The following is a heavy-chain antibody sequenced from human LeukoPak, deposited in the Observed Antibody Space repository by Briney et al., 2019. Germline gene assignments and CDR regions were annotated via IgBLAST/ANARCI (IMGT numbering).Heavy chain of an antibody. D-gene: IGHD4-17*01. CDR1: GGSISSYY. V-gene: IGHV4-59*12. CDR2: IYYSGST. CDR3: ARDDYGAVFDY. Sequence: PSETLSLTCTVSGGSISSYYWSWLRQPPGKGLEWIGYIYYSGSTNYNPSLKSRVTISVDTSKNQFSLKLSSVTAADTAVYYCARDDYGAVFDYWGQGTLVTVSS. J-gene: IGHJ4*02.